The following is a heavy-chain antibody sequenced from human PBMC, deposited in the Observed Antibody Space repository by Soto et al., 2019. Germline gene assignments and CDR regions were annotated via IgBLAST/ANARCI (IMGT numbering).Heavy chain of an antibody. V-gene: IGHV3-73*01. J-gene: IGHJ3*02. CDR2: IRSKANSYAT. Sequence: GGSLRLSCAASGFTFSGSVMHWVRQASGKGLEWVGRIRSKANSYATAYAASVKGRFTISRDDSKNTAYLQMNSLKTEDTAVYYCTSRGGGDSGWYTGYAFDIWGQGTMVTVSS. CDR3: TSRGGGDSGWYTGYAFDI. D-gene: IGHD6-19*01. CDR1: GFTFSGSV.